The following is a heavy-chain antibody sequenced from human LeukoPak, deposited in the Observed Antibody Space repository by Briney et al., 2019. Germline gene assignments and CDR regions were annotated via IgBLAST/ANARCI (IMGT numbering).Heavy chain of an antibody. CDR2: ISNNGGTT. J-gene: IGHJ4*02. CDR1: GFIFNEYA. CDR3: AGSPPLGY. V-gene: IGHV3-23*01. Sequence: GGSLRLSCAASGFIFNEYAMTWVRQAPGKGLEWVSAISNNGGTTDYADSVKGRFTISRDDSKNTLYLQMNSLRAEDTAVYYCAGSPPLGYWGQGTLVTVSS. D-gene: IGHD3-10*01.